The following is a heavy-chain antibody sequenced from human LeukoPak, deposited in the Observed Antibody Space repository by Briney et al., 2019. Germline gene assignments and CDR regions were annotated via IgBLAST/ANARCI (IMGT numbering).Heavy chain of an antibody. Sequence: SETLSLTCDVSGYSISSGYYWAWIRQSPGKGLEWIASIYNSGSTFYNPSLKSRVALSVDTSKNQFSLKLSSVTAADTAVYYCARHVVSYGYSRNSNYFDYWGQGTLVTVSS. D-gene: IGHD5-18*01. J-gene: IGHJ4*02. CDR3: ARHVVSYGYSRNSNYFDY. CDR1: GYSISSGYY. CDR2: IYNSGST. V-gene: IGHV4-38-2*01.